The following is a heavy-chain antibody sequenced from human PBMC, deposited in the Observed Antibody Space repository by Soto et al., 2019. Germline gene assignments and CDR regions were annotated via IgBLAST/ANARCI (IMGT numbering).Heavy chain of an antibody. CDR2: IYYSGST. D-gene: IGHD6-6*01. J-gene: IGHJ6*02. Sequence: SDTLSLTCTFPCSSISSSSYYWGWIRQPPGKGLEWIGSIYYSGSTYYNPSLKSRVTISVDTSKNQFSLKLSSVTAADTAVYYCARQRVSAPPYYYYYGMDVWGQGTTVT. CDR3: ARQRVSAPPYYYYYGMDV. CDR1: CSSISSSSYY. V-gene: IGHV4-39*01.